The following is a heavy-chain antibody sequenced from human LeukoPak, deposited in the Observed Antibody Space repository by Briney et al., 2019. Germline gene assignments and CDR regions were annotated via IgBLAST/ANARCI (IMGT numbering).Heavy chain of an antibody. J-gene: IGHJ4*02. Sequence: SGTLSLTCAVSGGSISSSNWWSWVRQPPGKGLEWIGEIYHSGSTNYNPSLKSRVTISVDKSKNQFSLKLSSVTAADTAVYYCARDRYYDSSGYYHFDYWGQGTLVTVSS. V-gene: IGHV4-4*02. CDR3: ARDRYYDSSGYYHFDY. CDR2: IYHSGST. CDR1: GGSISSSNW. D-gene: IGHD3-22*01.